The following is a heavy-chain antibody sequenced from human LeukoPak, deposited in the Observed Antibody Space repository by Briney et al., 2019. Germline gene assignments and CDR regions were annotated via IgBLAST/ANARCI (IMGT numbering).Heavy chain of an antibody. CDR3: AEDRRYCSSTSCYDAYDAFDI. D-gene: IGHD2-2*01. CDR2: ISGSGGST. V-gene: IGHV3-23*01. J-gene: IGHJ3*02. CDR1: GFTFSSYA. Sequence: GGSLRLSCAASGFTFSSYAMSWVRQAPGKGLEWVSAISGSGGSTYYADSVKGRFTISRDNSKNTLYLQMNSLRAEDTAVYYCAEDRRYCSSTSCYDAYDAFDIWGQGTMVTVSS.